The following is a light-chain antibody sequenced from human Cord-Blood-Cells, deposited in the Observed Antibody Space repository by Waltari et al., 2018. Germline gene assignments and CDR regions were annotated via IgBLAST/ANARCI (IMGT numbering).Light chain of an antibody. CDR2: DAS. Sequence: DIQMTQSPSTLSASVGDRVTITCRARQSISSWLALYQQKPGKAPKLLIYDASSLESGVPSRFSGSGSGTEFTLTISSLQPDDFATYYCQQYNSYSWTFGQGTKVEIK. CDR3: QQYNSYSWT. CDR1: QSISSW. V-gene: IGKV1-5*01. J-gene: IGKJ1*01.